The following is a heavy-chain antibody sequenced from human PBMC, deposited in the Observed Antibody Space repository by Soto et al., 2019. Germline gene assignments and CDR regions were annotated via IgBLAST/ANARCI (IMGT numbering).Heavy chain of an antibody. J-gene: IGHJ6*02. Sequence: QVQLGESGGGLVNPGGSLRLSCAASGFTFSDYYMNWIRQAPGKGLEWVSYISSSGRYTNYADSVKGRFTVSRDNAKNSVFLQMNSLRAEDTAVYYCARDSHGLATSNYYYGMDVWGQGTTVTVS. D-gene: IGHD5-12*01. CDR3: ARDSHGLATSNYYYGMDV. CDR1: GFTFSDYY. V-gene: IGHV3-11*06. CDR2: ISSSGRYT.